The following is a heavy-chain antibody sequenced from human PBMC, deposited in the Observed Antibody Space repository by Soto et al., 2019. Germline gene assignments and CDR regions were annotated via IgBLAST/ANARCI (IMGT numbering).Heavy chain of an antibody. Sequence: SVNGSCKASGATFNSYGITWVRQAPGQGLEWMGGIIPKFGITNYAQKFQGRVTITADESTSTAYMELSSLRSEDTAVYYCAREGDNWFDPWAQGTLVTVSS. J-gene: IGHJ5*02. CDR2: IIPKFGIT. CDR1: GATFNSYG. CDR3: AREGDNWFDP. V-gene: IGHV1-69*01.